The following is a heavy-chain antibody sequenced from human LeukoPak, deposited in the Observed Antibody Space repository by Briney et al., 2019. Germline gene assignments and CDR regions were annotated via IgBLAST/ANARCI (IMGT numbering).Heavy chain of an antibody. V-gene: IGHV5-51*01. J-gene: IGHJ4*02. CDR1: GYIFTSYW. D-gene: IGHD3-3*01. CDR3: ARPRSGYDTFDG. Sequence: GESLKLSYKGSGYIFTSYWHGWVRQVPGKRLEWMGIISPGDSDTRYSPSFQGQVTISADKSISTAYLQWSSLKASDTAMYYCARPRSGYDTFDGWGQGTLVTVSS. CDR2: ISPGDSDT.